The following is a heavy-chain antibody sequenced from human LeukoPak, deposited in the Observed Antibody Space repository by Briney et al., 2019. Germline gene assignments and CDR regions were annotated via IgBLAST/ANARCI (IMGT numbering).Heavy chain of an antibody. J-gene: IGHJ4*02. Sequence: SETLSLTCTVSGGSISSYYWSWVRQPPGKGLEGIGYIYYSGSTNYNPSLKSRVTISVDTSKNQFSLKLSSVTAADTAVYYCARVDRGFLAFDYWGQGTLVTVSS. D-gene: IGHD2-2*03. CDR3: ARVDRGFLAFDY. CDR2: IYYSGST. CDR1: GGSISSYY. V-gene: IGHV4-59*01.